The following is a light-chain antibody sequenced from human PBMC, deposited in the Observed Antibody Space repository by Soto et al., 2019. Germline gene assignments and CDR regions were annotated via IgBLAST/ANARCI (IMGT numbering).Light chain of an antibody. V-gene: IGKV3-11*01. J-gene: IGKJ1*01. CDR2: DAS. Sequence: EIVLTQSPATLSLSPGDRATLSCRASQSVSSYLAWYQQKPGQAPRLVIYDASKRATGIPARFSGSGSGTGFTLTVSSLEPEDFAVYYRQQRSNWPRTFGQGTKVDIK. CDR1: QSVSSY. CDR3: QQRSNWPRT.